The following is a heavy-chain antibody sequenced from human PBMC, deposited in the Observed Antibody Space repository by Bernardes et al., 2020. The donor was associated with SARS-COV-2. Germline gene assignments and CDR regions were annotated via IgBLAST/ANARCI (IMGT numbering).Heavy chain of an antibody. Sequence: SETQSLTCAVSGGSISDNNWWSWVRQPPGRGLEWIGEIYHTGSTNYNSSLKSRVTISIDKSKNQFSLKLSSVTAADTAVYFCARSGSGSLDYWGQGTLVTVSS. CDR1: GGSISDNNW. V-gene: IGHV4-4*02. J-gene: IGHJ4*02. CDR2: IYHTGST. D-gene: IGHD3-10*01. CDR3: ARSGSGSLDY.